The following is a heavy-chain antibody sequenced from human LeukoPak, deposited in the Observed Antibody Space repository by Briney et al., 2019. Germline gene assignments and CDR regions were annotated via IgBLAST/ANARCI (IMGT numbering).Heavy chain of an antibody. CDR3: VRDFMYNTACTGC. V-gene: IGHV4-39*02. CDR1: GVSISSSNSY. CDR2: IYYSGST. J-gene: IGHJ4*02. Sequence: SETLSLTCTVSGVSISSSNSYWGWIRQPPGKGLEWIGSIYYSGSTYYNASLKSQVSISIDTSKNQFSLRLTSVTAADTAVYYCVRDFMYNTACTGCWGQGTLVTVSS. D-gene: IGHD1-1*01.